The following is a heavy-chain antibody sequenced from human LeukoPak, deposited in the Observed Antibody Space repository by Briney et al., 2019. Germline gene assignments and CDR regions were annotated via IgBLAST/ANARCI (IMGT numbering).Heavy chain of an antibody. V-gene: IGHV4-38-2*02. CDR3: ATWDYGSGDDFDY. CDR1: GYSISSGYY. D-gene: IGHD3-10*01. CDR2: IYHSGST. Sequence: SETLSLTCTVSGYSISSGYYWGWIRPPPGKGLEWIGSIYHSGSTYYNPSLKSRVTISVDTSKNQFSLKLSSVTAADTAVYYCATWDYGSGDDFDYWGQGTLVTVSS. J-gene: IGHJ4*02.